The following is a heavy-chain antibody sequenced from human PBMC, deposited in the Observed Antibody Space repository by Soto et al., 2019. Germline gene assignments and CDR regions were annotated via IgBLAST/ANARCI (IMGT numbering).Heavy chain of an antibody. J-gene: IGHJ4*02. D-gene: IGHD7-27*01. CDR2: ISYDGSNK. CDR3: AKGEDLGYFDY. CDR1: GFTFGSYG. V-gene: IGHV3-30*18. Sequence: PGGSLRLSCAASGFTFGSYGMHWVRQAPGKGLEWVAVISYDGSNKYYADSVKGRFTISRDNSKNTLYLQMNSLRAEDTAVYYCAKGEDLGYFDYWGQGTLVTVSS.